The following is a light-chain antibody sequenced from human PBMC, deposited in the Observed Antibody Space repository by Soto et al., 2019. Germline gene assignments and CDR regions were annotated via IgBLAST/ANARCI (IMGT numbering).Light chain of an antibody. V-gene: IGKV3-15*01. CDR2: GAS. Sequence: EIVMTQSPATLSVSPGERATLSCRASQSVSSNLAWYQQKPGQAPRLLIYGASTRATGIPARFSGSGSGTELTLSISSLQSEDFSLYYCQQYYNWPPITFGQGTRLEIE. CDR3: QQYYNWPPIT. CDR1: QSVSSN. J-gene: IGKJ5*01.